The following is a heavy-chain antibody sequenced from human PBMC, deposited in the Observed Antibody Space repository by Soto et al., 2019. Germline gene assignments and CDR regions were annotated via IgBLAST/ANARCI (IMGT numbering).Heavy chain of an antibody. Sequence: ASVKVSCKASGYTFTKYDISWVRQAPGQGLEWLGLISPNRGRTSYAQKFEGRVTMTTDTSTNTAYLELRSLRSDDTAVYYCVRQYYDFWTDYPDLDYWGQGTLVTVSS. CDR1: GYTFTKYD. V-gene: IGHV1-18*04. J-gene: IGHJ4*02. D-gene: IGHD3-3*01. CDR2: ISPNRGRT. CDR3: VRQYYDFWTDYPDLDY.